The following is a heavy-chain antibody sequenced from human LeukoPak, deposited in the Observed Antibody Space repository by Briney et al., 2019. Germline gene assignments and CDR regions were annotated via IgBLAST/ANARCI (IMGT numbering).Heavy chain of an antibody. Sequence: SVKVSCKASGGTLSSYAISWVRQAPGQGLEWMGGIIPIFGTANYAQKFQGRVTITADKSTSTAYMELSSLRSEDTAVYYCASSYDSSGSFDYWGQGTLITVSS. J-gene: IGHJ4*02. D-gene: IGHD3-22*01. CDR1: GGTLSSYA. CDR3: ASSYDSSGSFDY. CDR2: IIPIFGTA. V-gene: IGHV1-69*06.